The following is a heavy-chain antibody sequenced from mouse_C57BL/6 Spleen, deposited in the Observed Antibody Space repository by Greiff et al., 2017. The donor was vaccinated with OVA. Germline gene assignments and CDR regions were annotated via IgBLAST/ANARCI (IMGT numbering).Heavy chain of an antibody. CDR3: AREDYYGSSYPDY. CDR1: GYTFTSYW. Sequence: QVQLQQPGAELVKPGASVKLSCKASGYTFTSYWMHWLKQRPGQGLEWIGMIHPNSGLTTSNEKFKSKATLTVDKSSSTAHMQLSSLTSEDSAVYYCAREDYYGSSYPDYWGQGTTLTVSS. J-gene: IGHJ2*01. CDR2: IHPNSGLT. V-gene: IGHV1-64*01. D-gene: IGHD1-1*01.